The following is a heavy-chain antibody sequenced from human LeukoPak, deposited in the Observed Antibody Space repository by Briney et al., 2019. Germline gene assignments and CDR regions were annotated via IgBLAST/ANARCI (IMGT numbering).Heavy chain of an antibody. Sequence: PGGSLRLSCAASGFTLSSYWMHWVRQTPGKGPVWVSRINSDGSSTSYADSVKGRFTISRDNAKNTLYLQMNSLRAEDTALYYCAKDKSSSLDYWGQGTLVTVSS. V-gene: IGHV3-74*01. CDR2: INSDGSST. J-gene: IGHJ4*02. CDR3: AKDKSSSLDY. D-gene: IGHD6-13*01. CDR1: GFTLSSYW.